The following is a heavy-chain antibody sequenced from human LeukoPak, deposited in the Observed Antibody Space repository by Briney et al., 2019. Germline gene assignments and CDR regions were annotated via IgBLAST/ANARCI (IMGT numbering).Heavy chain of an antibody. D-gene: IGHD3-22*01. Sequence: GESLKISCKGSGYSLTSYWIGWVRQMPGKGLEWMGIIYPGDSDTRYSPSFQGQVTISADKSISTAYLQWSSLKASDTAMYYCARGWGYYDSSGYYFFDYWGQGTLVTVSS. J-gene: IGHJ4*02. CDR1: GYSLTSYW. CDR2: IYPGDSDT. CDR3: ARGWGYYDSSGYYFFDY. V-gene: IGHV5-51*01.